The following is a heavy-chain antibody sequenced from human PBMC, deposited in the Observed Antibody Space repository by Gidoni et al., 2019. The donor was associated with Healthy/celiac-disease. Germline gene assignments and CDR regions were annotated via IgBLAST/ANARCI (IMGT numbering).Heavy chain of an antibody. CDR3: ARFSLYDSSDIRTIPDAFDI. V-gene: IGHV3-74*01. D-gene: IGHD3-22*01. CDR1: GFTFSSYW. J-gene: IGHJ3*02. CDR2: INSDGSST. Sequence: EVQLVESGGGLVQPGGSLRLSCAASGFTFSSYWMNWVRQAPGKGLVWVSRINSDGSSTSYADSVKGRFTISRDNAKNTLYLQMNSLRAEDTAVYYCARFSLYDSSDIRTIPDAFDIWGQGTMVTVSS.